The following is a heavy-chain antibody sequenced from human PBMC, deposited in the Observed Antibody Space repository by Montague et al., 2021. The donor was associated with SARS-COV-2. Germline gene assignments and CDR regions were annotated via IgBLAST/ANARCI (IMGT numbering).Heavy chain of an antibody. V-gene: IGHV4-34*01. CDR1: GGSFSGYY. J-gene: IGHJ4*02. Sequence: SETLSLTCVVYGGSFSGYYWSWIRQPPGKGLEWIGEINPSGGTNYNRSLESRVTISADTSKKQFSLKFSSVSVADTAVYYCVRGRYGGGAYWGQGTLVTGTS. D-gene: IGHD1-26*01. CDR3: VRGRYGGGAY. CDR2: INPSGGT.